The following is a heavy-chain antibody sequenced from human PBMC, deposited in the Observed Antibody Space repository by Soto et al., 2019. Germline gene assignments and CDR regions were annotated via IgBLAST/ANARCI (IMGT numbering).Heavy chain of an antibody. V-gene: IGHV5-51*01. D-gene: IGHD3-9*01. CDR3: ASEGPGVLRYFDWFI. CDR1: GYSFTSYW. J-gene: IGHJ3*02. Sequence: GESLKISCKGSGYSFTSYWIGWVRQMPGKGLEWMGIIYPGDSDTRYSPSFQGQVTISADKSISTAYLQWSSLKASDTAMYYCASEGPGVLRYFDWFIWGQGTMVTVSS. CDR2: IYPGDSDT.